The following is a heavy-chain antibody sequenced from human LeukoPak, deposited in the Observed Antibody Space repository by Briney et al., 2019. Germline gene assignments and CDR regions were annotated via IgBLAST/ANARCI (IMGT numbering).Heavy chain of an antibody. CDR1: GGSISSSSYY. D-gene: IGHD6-19*01. CDR2: IYYSGST. Sequence: SETLSLTCTVSGGSISSSSYYWGWIRQPPGKGLEWIGSIYYSGSTYYNPSLKSRVTISVDTSKNQFSLKLSSVTAADTAVYYCARQRLAVAGTWYFVLWGRGTLVTVSS. CDR3: ARQRLAVAGTWYFVL. V-gene: IGHV4-39*01. J-gene: IGHJ2*01.